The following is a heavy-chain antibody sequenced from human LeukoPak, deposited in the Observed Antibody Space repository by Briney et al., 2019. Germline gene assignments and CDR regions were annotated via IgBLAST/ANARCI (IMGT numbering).Heavy chain of an antibody. V-gene: IGHV3-21*01. CDR1: GFTFNSYT. J-gene: IGHJ4*01. CDR3: VRVKSYYDTIGFQFYYFDY. CDR2: ISSSGDDI. Sequence: NPGGSLRLSCAASGFTFNSYTMNWVRQTPGKGLEWVSSISSSGDDIEYPDSLKGRFTISRDNTRNSLYLQMNSLRAEDTAMYYYVRVKSYYDTIGFQFYYFDYWGHGTLVTVSS. D-gene: IGHD3-22*01.